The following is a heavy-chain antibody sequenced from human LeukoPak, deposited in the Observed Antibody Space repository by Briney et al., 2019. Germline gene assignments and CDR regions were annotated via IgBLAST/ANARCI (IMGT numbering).Heavy chain of an antibody. CDR3: ARSQLGFSSGYLVQAFDI. J-gene: IGHJ3*02. V-gene: IGHV4-59*12. Sequence: SETLSLTCTVSGGSFSSYSWSWIRQPPGGGLEWIGNFSSTANTNYNPSLKSRVTMSVDTSKNQFSLKLSSVTAADTAVYYCARSQLGFSSGYLVQAFDIWGQGTMVTVSS. CDR2: FSSTANT. D-gene: IGHD3-22*01. CDR1: GGSFSSYS.